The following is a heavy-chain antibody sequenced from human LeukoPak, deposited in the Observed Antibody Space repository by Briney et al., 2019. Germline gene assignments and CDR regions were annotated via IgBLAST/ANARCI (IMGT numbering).Heavy chain of an antibody. CDR2: IYTSGST. D-gene: IGHD3-9*01. CDR1: GCCISSFY. Sequence: SETLSLTCTVSGCCISSFYWSWIRQPAGKGLEWIGRIYTSGSTNYNPSLKSRVTMSVDTSKNQFSLKLSFVTAADTAVYYCARGGYDILTGYLGFDYWGQGTLVTVSS. CDR3: ARGGYDILTGYLGFDY. J-gene: IGHJ4*02. V-gene: IGHV4-4*07.